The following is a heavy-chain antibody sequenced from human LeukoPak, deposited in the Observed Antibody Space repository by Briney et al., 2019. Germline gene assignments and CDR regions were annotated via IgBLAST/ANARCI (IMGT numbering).Heavy chain of an antibody. CDR3: VCGWYFDY. J-gene: IGHJ4*02. D-gene: IGHD6-19*01. V-gene: IGHV3-23*01. Sequence: GGSLRLSCAGSGFTFSSYAMSWVRQAPGEGLEWVSTINDRGDTTYNADSVKGRFTISRDSSKNTLFLQMSSLRAEDTAVYYCVCGWYFDYWGQGTLVTVSP. CDR2: INDRGDTT. CDR1: GFTFSSYA.